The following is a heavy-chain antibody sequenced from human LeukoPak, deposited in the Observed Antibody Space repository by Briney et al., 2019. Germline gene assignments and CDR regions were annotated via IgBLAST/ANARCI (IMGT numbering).Heavy chain of an antibody. CDR2: IYINGDT. CDR3: ARSARVFDS. J-gene: IGHJ4*02. D-gene: IGHD3-10*01. V-gene: IGHV4-4*09. Sequence: SETLSLTCTVSGASISSHYWSWIRQAPGKGLECIGYIYINGDTNYNPSLKSRATLSLDTSKNQFSLRLTSVTAADTAVYCCARSARVFDSWGSGTLVTVSS. CDR1: GASISSHY.